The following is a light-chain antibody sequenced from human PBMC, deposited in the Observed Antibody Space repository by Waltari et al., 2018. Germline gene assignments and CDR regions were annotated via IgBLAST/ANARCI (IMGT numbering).Light chain of an antibody. CDR2: EVS. V-gene: IGLV2-8*01. CDR3: SSYAGSNNLGV. J-gene: IGLJ2*01. CDR1: SSDVGGYNY. Sequence: QSALTQPPSASGSPGQSVTISCTGTSSDVGGYNYVSWYQQHPGKAPKRMIYEVSKRPSGGPDRFSGSKSGNTASLTVSGLQAEDEADYYCSSYAGSNNLGVFGGGTKLTVL.